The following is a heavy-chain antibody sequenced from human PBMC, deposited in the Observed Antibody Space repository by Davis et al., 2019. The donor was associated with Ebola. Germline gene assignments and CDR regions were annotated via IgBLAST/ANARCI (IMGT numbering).Heavy chain of an antibody. Sequence: PGGSLRLSCAASGFTFSSYSMNWVRQAPGKGLEWVSYISSSSSTIYYADSVKGRFTISRDNAKNSLYLQMNSLRAEDTAVYYCARVLDYDFWSGPFDYWGQGTLVTVSS. CDR2: ISSSSSTI. J-gene: IGHJ4*02. V-gene: IGHV3-48*04. CDR3: ARVLDYDFWSGPFDY. CDR1: GFTFSSYS. D-gene: IGHD3-3*01.